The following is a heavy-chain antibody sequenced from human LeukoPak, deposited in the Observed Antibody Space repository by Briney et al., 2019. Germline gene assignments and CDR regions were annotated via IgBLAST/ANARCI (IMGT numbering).Heavy chain of an antibody. CDR3: AKNLQRTDSGSYYY. CDR1: GFTFSDYY. V-gene: IGHV3-11*01. D-gene: IGHD3-10*01. J-gene: IGHJ4*02. CDR2: ISSSGSTI. Sequence: GGSLRLSCAASGFTFSDYYMSWIRQAPGKGLEWVSYISSSGSTIYYADSVKGRFTISRDNAKNSLYLQMNSLRAEDTAVYYCAKNLQRTDSGSYYYWGQGTLVTVSS.